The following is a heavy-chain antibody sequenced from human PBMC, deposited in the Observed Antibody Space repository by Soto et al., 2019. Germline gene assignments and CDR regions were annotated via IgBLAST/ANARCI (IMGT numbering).Heavy chain of an antibody. CDR2: ISSSGSTI. J-gene: IGHJ4*02. V-gene: IGHV3-48*02. D-gene: IGHD2-21*01. CDR1: GFSFSSHS. CDR3: ARGRGYCGGTNCYLDY. Sequence: EVQLVESGGGLVQPGGSLRLSCAASGFSFSSHSMKWVRQAPGKGLEWVSYISSSGSTIYYADSVKGRFTISRDNAKNXLHLQMNSLRDDDTAVYYCARGRGYCGGTNCYLDYWGQGALVTVSS.